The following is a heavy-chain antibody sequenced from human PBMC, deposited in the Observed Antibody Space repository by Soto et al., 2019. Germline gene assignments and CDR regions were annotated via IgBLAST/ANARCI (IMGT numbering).Heavy chain of an antibody. CDR1: GGTFSSYA. V-gene: IGHV1-69*12. CDR3: ARGAMTTVTTVPAGDAFDI. Sequence: QVQLVQSGAEVKKPGSSVKVSCKASGGTFSSYAISWVRQAPGQGLEWMGGIIPIFGTANYAQKFQGRVTITADESTSTAYKELSSLRSEDTAVYYCARGAMTTVTTVPAGDAFDIWGQGTMVTVSS. CDR2: IIPIFGTA. J-gene: IGHJ3*02. D-gene: IGHD4-17*01.